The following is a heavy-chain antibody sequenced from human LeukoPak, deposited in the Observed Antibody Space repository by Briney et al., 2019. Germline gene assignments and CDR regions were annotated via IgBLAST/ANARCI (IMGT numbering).Heavy chain of an antibody. J-gene: IGHJ3*02. Sequence: PGGSLRLSCAASGFTVSSNYMSWVRQAPGKGLEWVSVIYFGDSTYYGDSVKGRFTISRDNSKNTLYLQMNSLRAEDTAVYYCARDRRGGAFDIWGQGTMVTVSS. CDR2: IYFGDST. CDR1: GFTVSSNY. CDR3: ARDRRGGAFDI. D-gene: IGHD3-16*01. V-gene: IGHV3-53*01.